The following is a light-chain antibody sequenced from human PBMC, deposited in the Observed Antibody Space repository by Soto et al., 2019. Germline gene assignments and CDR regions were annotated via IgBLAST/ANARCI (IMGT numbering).Light chain of an antibody. Sequence: DIVMTQSPDSLAVSLGERATINCKSSQSVLYSSNNKNYLAWYQQKPGQPPKLLIYWASPRESGVPDRFSGSGSGTDFTLTISSLQAEDVEVYYCQEYYSTPYTFGQGTKLEIK. CDR2: WAS. CDR1: QSVLYSSNNKNY. V-gene: IGKV4-1*01. CDR3: QEYYSTPYT. J-gene: IGKJ2*01.